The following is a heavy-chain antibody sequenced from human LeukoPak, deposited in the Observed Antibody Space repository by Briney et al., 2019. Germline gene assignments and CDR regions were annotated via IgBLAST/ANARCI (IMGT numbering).Heavy chain of an antibody. J-gene: IGHJ4*02. CDR3: ARGCKTTVTIFDY. CDR1: GGSFSGYY. D-gene: IGHD4-17*01. Sequence: SETLSLTCAVYGGSFSGYYWSWIRQPPGKGLEWIGEINHSGSTNYNPSLKSRVTISVDTSKNQFSLKLSSVTAADTAVYYCARGCKTTVTIFDYWGQGTLVTVSS. V-gene: IGHV4-34*01. CDR2: INHSGST.